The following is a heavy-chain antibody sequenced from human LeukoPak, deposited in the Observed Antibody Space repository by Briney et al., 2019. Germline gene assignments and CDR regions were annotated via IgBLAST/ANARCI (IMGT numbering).Heavy chain of an antibody. CDR1: EFTFTTYS. J-gene: IGHJ1*01. V-gene: IGHV3-23*01. D-gene: IGHD3-16*01. CDR3: AKDDDWGRFNH. CDR2: ISPRGDIT. Sequence: GGSLRLSCAASEFTFTTYSMAWVRQAPGKGLEWVSGISPRGDITYYKDSVRGRFTISRDNFKNTVSLQLNSLRAEDTAMYYCAKDDDWGRFNHWGQGTLVTVSS.